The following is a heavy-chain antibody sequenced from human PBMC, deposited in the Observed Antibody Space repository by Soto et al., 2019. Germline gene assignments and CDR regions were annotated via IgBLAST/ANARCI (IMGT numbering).Heavy chain of an antibody. Sequence: GGSLRLSCAASGFTFSSYAMSWVRQAPGKGLEWVSAISGSGGSTYYADSVKGRFTISRDNSKNTLYLQMNSLRAEDTAVYYFANGIVLMVYPTDAFDIWGQGTMATFS. V-gene: IGHV3-23*01. CDR2: ISGSGGST. CDR1: GFTFSSYA. J-gene: IGHJ3*02. D-gene: IGHD2-8*01. CDR3: ANGIVLMVYPTDAFDI.